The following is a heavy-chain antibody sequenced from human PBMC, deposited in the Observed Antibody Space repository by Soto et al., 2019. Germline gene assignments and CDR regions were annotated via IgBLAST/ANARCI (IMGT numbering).Heavy chain of an antibody. Sequence: QAQLVQSGAEVRKPGASVKISCKTSGYRFSDHYIHWVRQAPGQGPEWLGWLVPDSGDTNYARKFRDRIDMTRDRSYTTAYMELSGLIPDDTAIYYCARVVRYCRCTSCYTEGAFDVWGQGTMVSVSS. D-gene: IGHD2-2*02. CDR3: ARVVRYCRCTSCYTEGAFDV. CDR1: GYRFSDHY. CDR2: LVPDSGDT. V-gene: IGHV1-2*02. J-gene: IGHJ3*01.